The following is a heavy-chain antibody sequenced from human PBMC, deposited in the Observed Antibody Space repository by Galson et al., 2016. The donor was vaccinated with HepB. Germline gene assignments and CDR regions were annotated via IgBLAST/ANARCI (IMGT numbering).Heavy chain of an antibody. J-gene: IGHJ4*02. Sequence: SLRLSCAASGFTFSPYAMSWVRQAPGQGLEWVSIISSGAYKTYYADSVKGRFTISRDDSKDSLYLQMNSLRPDDTAVYYCVRTVSMGARPGRHHDHWGQGTVVTVSS. V-gene: IGHV3-23*01. CDR2: ISSGAYKT. CDR3: VRTVSMGARPGRHHDH. CDR1: GFTFSPYA. D-gene: IGHD6-6*01.